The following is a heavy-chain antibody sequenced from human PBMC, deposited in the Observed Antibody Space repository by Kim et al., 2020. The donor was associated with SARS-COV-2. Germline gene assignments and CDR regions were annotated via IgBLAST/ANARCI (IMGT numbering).Heavy chain of an antibody. CDR1: GGSFSGYY. Sequence: SETLSLTCAVYGGSFSGYYWSWIRQPPGKGLEWIGEINHSGSTNYNPSLKSRVTISVDTSKNQFSLKLSSVTAADTAVYYCARGKGLVWGMDVWGQGTTVTVSS. D-gene: IGHD6-19*01. CDR3: ARGKGLVWGMDV. J-gene: IGHJ6*02. CDR2: INHSGST. V-gene: IGHV4-34*01.